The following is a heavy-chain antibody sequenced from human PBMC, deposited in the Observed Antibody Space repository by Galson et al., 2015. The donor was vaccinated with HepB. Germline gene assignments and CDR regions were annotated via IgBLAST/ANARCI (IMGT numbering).Heavy chain of an antibody. CDR2: INPNSRGT. V-gene: IGHV1-2*02. CDR3: ARGDYYYGMDV. CDR1: GYTFTGYY. J-gene: IGHJ6*02. Sequence: SVKVSCKASGYTFTGYYMHWVRQAPGQGLEWMGWINPNSRGTNHAQKFQGRVTMTRDTSISTAYMELSRLTSDDTAVYYCARGDYYYGMDVWGQVTTVTVSS.